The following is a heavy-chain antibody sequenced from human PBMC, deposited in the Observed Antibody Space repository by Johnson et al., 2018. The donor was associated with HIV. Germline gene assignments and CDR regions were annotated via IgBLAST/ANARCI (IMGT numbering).Heavy chain of an antibody. CDR1: GFTFSSYA. CDR3: AKETRDSRSAFDV. J-gene: IGHJ3*01. Sequence: QVHLVESGGGVVQPGRSLRLSCAASGFTFSSYAMHWVRQAPGKGLEWVAAISYDGSNKDYADFVKGRFTISRDTSKKSVFLQINNLRPEDTAVYYCAKETRDSRSAFDVWGQGTLVTVSS. D-gene: IGHD4-11*01. V-gene: IGHV3-30*04. CDR2: ISYDGSNK.